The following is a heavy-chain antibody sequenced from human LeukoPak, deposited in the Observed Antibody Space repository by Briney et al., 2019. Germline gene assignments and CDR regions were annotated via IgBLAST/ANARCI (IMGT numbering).Heavy chain of an antibody. V-gene: IGHV1-8*01. CDR2: MNPNSSNT. CDR3: ARRPVGTETDY. J-gene: IGHJ4*02. D-gene: IGHD1-14*01. CDR1: GYTFTSYD. Sequence: ASVKVSCKASGYTFTSYDINWVRQAPGQGLEWMGWMNPNSSNTGYAQKFQGRVTMTRKTSISTAYMELSSLRSEDTAVNYCARRPVGTETDYWGQGNLVTVSS.